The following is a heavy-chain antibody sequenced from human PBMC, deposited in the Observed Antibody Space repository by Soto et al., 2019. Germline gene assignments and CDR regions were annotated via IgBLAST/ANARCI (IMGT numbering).Heavy chain of an antibody. V-gene: IGHV3-21*01. J-gene: IGHJ4*03. CDR1: GFTFSSYS. Sequence: PGGSLRLSCAASGFTFSSYSLYWVRQAPGKGLEWVASISSHSNYKYYADSVKGRFTISRDNAKNSLFLQMDSLRAEDTAVYYCVRARPTDSSGYSFFDWGQGTLVTVSS. CDR2: ISSHSNYK. D-gene: IGHD3-22*01. CDR3: VRARPTDSSGYSFFD.